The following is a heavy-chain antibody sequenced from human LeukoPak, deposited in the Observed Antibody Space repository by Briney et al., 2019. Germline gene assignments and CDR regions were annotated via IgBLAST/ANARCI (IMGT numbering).Heavy chain of an antibody. CDR1: GFTFSKFW. J-gene: IGHJ4*02. D-gene: IGHD6-19*01. Sequence: PGGSLRLSCATSGFTFSKFWMHWVRQAPGRGLAWVSRINPEETTTNYADSVKGRFTISRDNSKNTLYLQMNSLRAEDTAVYYCAKDPLSGIAVAGTTLFDYWGQGTLVTVSS. V-gene: IGHV3-74*01. CDR3: AKDPLSGIAVAGTTLFDY. CDR2: INPEETTT.